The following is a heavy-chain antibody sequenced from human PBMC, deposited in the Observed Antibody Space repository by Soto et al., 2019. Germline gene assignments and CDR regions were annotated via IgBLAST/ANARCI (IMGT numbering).Heavy chain of an antibody. J-gene: IGHJ5*02. CDR3: AKSGSSGWYGWFDP. CDR1: GFSLRTNGVG. D-gene: IGHD6-19*01. CDR2: IYWNDDK. Sequence: SGPTLVNPTQTLTLTCIFSGFSLRTNGVGVGWIRQPPGKALERLGFIYWNDDKRYSPSLKSRLTITKDTSKNQVVLTMTNMDPVDTATYYCAKSGSSGWYGWFDPWGQGTLVTVSS. V-gene: IGHV2-5*01.